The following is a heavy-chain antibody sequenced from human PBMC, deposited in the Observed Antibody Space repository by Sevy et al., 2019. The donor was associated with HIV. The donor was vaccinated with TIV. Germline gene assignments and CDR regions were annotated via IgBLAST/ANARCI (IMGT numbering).Heavy chain of an antibody. CDR2: ISAYNGNT. Sequence: ASVKVSCKASGYTFTSYGISWVRQAPGQGLEWMGWISAYNGNTNYAQKLQGRVTMTTDTSTSTAYMELRSLRSDGTAVYYCARQKNYGDYVGYWGQGTLVTVSS. CDR3: ARQKNYGDYVGY. V-gene: IGHV1-18*01. D-gene: IGHD4-17*01. J-gene: IGHJ4*02. CDR1: GYTFTSYG.